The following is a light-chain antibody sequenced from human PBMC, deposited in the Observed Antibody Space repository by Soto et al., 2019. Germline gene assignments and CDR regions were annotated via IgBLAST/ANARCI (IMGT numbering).Light chain of an antibody. CDR1: SSDVGGYNY. V-gene: IGLV2-14*03. J-gene: IGLJ2*01. CDR3: GSYTNSITLV. Sequence: QSVLTQPASVSGSPGQSITISCTGTSSDVGGYNYVSWYQHHPGKVPKLLIYDVNMRPPGIYRFSGSKSGNTASLTISGIQAEDEGYYYCGSYTNSITLVFGGGTKLTVL. CDR2: DVN.